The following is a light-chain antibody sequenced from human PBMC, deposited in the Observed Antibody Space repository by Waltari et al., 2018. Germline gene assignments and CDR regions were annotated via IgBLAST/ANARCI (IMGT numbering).Light chain of an antibody. V-gene: IGLV4-69*01. CDR1: SGHSTNV. J-gene: IGLJ3*02. CDR2: VNSDGSH. Sequence: QLVLTQSPSASASLGASVKPTCTLSSGHSTNVIAWLQKRPEKGPRDLMKVNSDGSHNKGDEIPDRFSGSSSGAERYLTISSLQSEDEADYYCQTGGHGTWVFGGGTKLTVL. CDR3: QTGGHGTWV.